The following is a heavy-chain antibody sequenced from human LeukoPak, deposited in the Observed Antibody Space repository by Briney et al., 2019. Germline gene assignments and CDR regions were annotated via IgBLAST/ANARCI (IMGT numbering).Heavy chain of an antibody. CDR1: GFTFSSFW. CDR2: IKQDGSEQ. D-gene: IGHD4-17*01. V-gene: IGHV3-7*04. J-gene: IGHJ4*02. CDR3: ARTTHDYGGY. Sequence: PGGSLRLSCAASGFTFSSFWMTWVRQAPGKGLEWVANIKQDGSEQYHMDSVKGRFTISRDNAKNSLYLQMNSLRAEDSAVYYCARTTHDYGGYWGQGTLVTVSS.